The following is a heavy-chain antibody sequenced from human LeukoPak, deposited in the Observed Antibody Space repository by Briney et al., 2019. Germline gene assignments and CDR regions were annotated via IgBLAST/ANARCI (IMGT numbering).Heavy chain of an antibody. Sequence: SETLSLTCTVSGGSISSGSYYWSWIRQPAGKGLERIGRIYTSGSTNYNPSLKSRVTISVDTSKNQFSLKLSSVTAADTAAYYCARYRLWSWFDPWGQGTLVTVSS. CDR2: IYTSGST. CDR3: ARYRLWSWFDP. D-gene: IGHD2-21*01. CDR1: GGSISSGSYY. J-gene: IGHJ5*02. V-gene: IGHV4-61*02.